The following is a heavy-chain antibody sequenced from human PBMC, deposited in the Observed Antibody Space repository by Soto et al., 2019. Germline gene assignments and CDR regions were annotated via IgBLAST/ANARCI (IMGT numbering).Heavy chain of an antibody. V-gene: IGHV3-21*01. CDR3: AINPGSYFDY. D-gene: IGHD2-15*01. CDR2: ISSSSSYV. CDR1: GFTFRSYS. J-gene: IGHJ4*02. Sequence: VGFLRLSCAASGFTFRSYSMNWVRQAPGKGLEWVSSISSSSSYVYYADSVKGRFTISRDNAKNSLYLQMNSLRAEDTAVYYCAINPGSYFDYWGQGPLVTVSS.